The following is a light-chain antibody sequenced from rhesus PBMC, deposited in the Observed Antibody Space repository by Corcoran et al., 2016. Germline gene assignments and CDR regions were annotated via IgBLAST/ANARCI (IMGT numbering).Light chain of an antibody. Sequence: DIQVTQSPSSLSASVGDTVTISCRASQGISNYLAWYQQKPGKVPKLLIYYASTLQSWVPSRFSGSGSGTDFTLPISSLQPEDFATYYGQQGYETPWTFGQGTKVEIK. CDR2: YAS. J-gene: IGKJ1*01. CDR1: QGISNY. V-gene: IGKV1S15*01. CDR3: QQGYETPWT.